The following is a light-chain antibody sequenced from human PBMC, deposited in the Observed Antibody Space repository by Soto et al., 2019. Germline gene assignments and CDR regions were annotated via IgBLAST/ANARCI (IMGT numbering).Light chain of an antibody. CDR1: QSVSSN. J-gene: IGKJ1*01. CDR3: QQYNNWPPKK. CDR2: GAS. V-gene: IGKV3-15*01. Sequence: IVMTQSPATLSVSPGERATLSCRASQSVSSNLAWYQQKPGQAPRLIIYGASTRDTGIPARFSGTGSGTEFTLTICCRLSEDFVVYYCQQYNNWPPKKFSQVTKV.